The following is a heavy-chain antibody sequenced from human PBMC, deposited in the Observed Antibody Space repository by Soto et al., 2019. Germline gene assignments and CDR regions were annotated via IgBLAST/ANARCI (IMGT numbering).Heavy chain of an antibody. D-gene: IGHD6-13*01. CDR3: ARDVAARDH. CDR1: GYTFTHYY. Sequence: QVQLVQSGAEVKKPGASVKLSCRTSGYTFTHYYIHWVRQAPGQGLEWLGIINPASGSTTYAQDFQGRVTLPIGTSTTTVYMDLSGLRAEVTAIFYCARDVAARDHCGQGTLVTVSS. J-gene: IGHJ4*02. V-gene: IGHV1-46*01. CDR2: INPASGST.